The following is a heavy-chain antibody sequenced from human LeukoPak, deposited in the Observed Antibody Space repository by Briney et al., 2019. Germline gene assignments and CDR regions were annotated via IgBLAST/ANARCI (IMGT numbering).Heavy chain of an antibody. V-gene: IGHV1-69*05. CDR2: IIPIFGTA. CDR1: GGTFSSYA. Sequence: SVKVSCKASGGTFSSYAISWVRQAPGQGLEWMGGIIPIFGTANYAQKFQGRVTITTDESTSTAYMELSSLRSEDTAVYYCARGLVARYYYYYMDVWGKGTTVTVSS. J-gene: IGHJ6*03. CDR3: ARGLVARYYYYYMDV.